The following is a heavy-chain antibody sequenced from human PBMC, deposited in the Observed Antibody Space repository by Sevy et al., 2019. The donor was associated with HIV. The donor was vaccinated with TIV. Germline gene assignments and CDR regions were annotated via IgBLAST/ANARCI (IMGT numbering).Heavy chain of an antibody. V-gene: IGHV4-34*01. D-gene: IGHD3-3*01. CDR2: INHSGST. J-gene: IGHJ6*02. Sequence: SESLSLTCAVYGGSFSGYYWSWIRQPPGKGLEWFGEINHSGSTNYNPSLKSRVTISVDTSKNQFSLKLSSVTAADTAVYYSAREYYDFWRGYPTANYGMDVWGQGTTVTVSS. CDR3: AREYYDFWRGYPTANYGMDV. CDR1: GGSFSGYY.